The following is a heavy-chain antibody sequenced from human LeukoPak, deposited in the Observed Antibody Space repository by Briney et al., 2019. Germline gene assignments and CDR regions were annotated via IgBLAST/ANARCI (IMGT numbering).Heavy chain of an antibody. V-gene: IGHV3-66*01. J-gene: IGHJ6*02. D-gene: IGHD3-10*02. CDR3: ARDVRGYYYYGMDV. CDR2: IYSGSST. CDR1: GFTVSSNY. Sequence: GGSLRLSCAASGFTVSSNYMSWVRQAPGKGLEWVSVIYSGSSTYYADSVKGRFTISRDNSKNTLYLQMNSLRAEDTAVYYCARDVRGYYYYGMDVWGQGTTVTVSS.